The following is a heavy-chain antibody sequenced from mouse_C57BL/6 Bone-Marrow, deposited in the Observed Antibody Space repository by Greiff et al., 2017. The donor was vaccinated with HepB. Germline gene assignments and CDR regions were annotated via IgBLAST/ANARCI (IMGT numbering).Heavy chain of an antibody. J-gene: IGHJ2*01. CDR1: GYTSTSYW. D-gene: IGHD1-1*01. CDR2: IDPSDSYT. Sequence: QVQLQQPGAELVMPGASVKLSCKASGYTSTSYWMHWVKQRPGQGLEWIGEIDPSDSYTNYNQKFKGKSTLTVDKSSSTAYMQLSSLTSEDSAVYYCARAPTVATGFDYWGQGTTLTVSS. V-gene: IGHV1-69*01. CDR3: ARAPTVATGFDY.